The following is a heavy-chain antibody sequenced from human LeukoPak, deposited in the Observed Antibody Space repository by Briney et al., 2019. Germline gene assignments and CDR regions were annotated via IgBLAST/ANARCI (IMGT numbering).Heavy chain of an antibody. Sequence: GGSLRLSCAASGFTFSSYAMYWVRQAPGRGLEWVSAIPGSGDSTYYADSVKGRFAISRDNSNNMLYLQMNSLRAEDTAVYYCAKRATMSGATYYFDYWGQGTLVTVSS. D-gene: IGHD5-12*01. CDR2: IPGSGDST. V-gene: IGHV3-23*01. CDR3: AKRATMSGATYYFDY. CDR1: GFTFSSYA. J-gene: IGHJ4*02.